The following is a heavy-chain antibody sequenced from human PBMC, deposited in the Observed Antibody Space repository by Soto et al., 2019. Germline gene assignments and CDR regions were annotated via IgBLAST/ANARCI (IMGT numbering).Heavy chain of an antibody. CDR1: GYTFTSYG. V-gene: IGHV1-18*01. D-gene: IGHD4-17*01. Sequence: ASVKVSCKASGYTFTSYGISWVRQAPGQGLEWMGWISTYNGNTNYAQKLQGRVTMTTDTSTSTAYMELRSLRSDDTAVYYCARDEEHTVTSDYWGQGTLVTVSS. CDR3: ARDEEHTVTSDY. CDR2: ISTYNGNT. J-gene: IGHJ4*02.